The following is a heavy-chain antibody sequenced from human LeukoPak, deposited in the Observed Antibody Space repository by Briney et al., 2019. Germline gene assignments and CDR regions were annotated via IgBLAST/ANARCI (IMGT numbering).Heavy chain of an antibody. CDR3: ARARTYYGSDDAFDI. J-gene: IGHJ3*02. V-gene: IGHV3-30-3*01. Sequence: GGSLRLSCAASGFTFSSYAMHWVRQAPGKGLEWVAVISYDGSNKYYADSVKGRFTISRDNSKNTLYLQMNSLRAEDTAVYYCARARTYYGSDDAFDIWGQGTMVTVSS. CDR2: ISYDGSNK. CDR1: GFTFSSYA. D-gene: IGHD3-10*01.